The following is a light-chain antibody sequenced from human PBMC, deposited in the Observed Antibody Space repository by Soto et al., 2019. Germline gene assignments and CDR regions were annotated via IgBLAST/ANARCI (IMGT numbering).Light chain of an antibody. CDR3: QSYDSSLSAWV. J-gene: IGLJ3*02. CDR2: DVD. CDR1: TSDVGGYNY. Sequence: QSVLTQPPSASGSPGQSVTISCTGTTSDVGGYNYVSWYQQHPGKAPKLLVYDVDKRPSGVPDRFSGSKSGNTASLTVSGLQAEDEADYYCQSYDSSLSAWVFGGGTKLTVL. V-gene: IGLV2-8*01.